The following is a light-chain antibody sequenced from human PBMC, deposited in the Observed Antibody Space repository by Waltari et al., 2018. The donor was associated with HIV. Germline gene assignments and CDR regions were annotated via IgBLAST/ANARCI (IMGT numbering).Light chain of an antibody. CDR2: GSN. V-gene: IGLV1-44*01. Sequence: QPVLTQPPSASGAPGQPVNISCSGTISDIGSNNVNWYQQFPGTAPKLLIFGSNKRPSGVPDRFSGSRSGTSASLAISGLHSEDEADYYCAAWDDSFWLFGGGTKLTVL. CDR3: AAWDDSFWL. J-gene: IGLJ3*02. CDR1: ISDIGSNN.